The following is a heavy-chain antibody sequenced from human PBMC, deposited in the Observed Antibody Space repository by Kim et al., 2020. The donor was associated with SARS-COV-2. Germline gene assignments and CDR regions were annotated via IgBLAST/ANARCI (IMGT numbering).Heavy chain of an antibody. CDR2: ST. V-gene: IGHV4-31*02. J-gene: IGHJ6*01. D-gene: IGHD3-22*01. Sequence: STYYNPSLKSRVTISADTSKNQFSLKLSSVTAADTAVYYCARDRYYDSSGYPYYYG. CDR3: ARDRYYDSSGYPYYYG.